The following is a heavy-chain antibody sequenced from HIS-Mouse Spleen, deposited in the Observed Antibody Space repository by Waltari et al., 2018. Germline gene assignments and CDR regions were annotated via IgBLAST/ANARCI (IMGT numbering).Heavy chain of an antibody. J-gene: IGHJ4*02. CDR1: GFSLSNARMG. CDR3: ARIRLTVVVAATRTFPYYFDY. Sequence: QVTLKESGPVLVKPTETLTLTCTVSGFSLSNARMGVSWIRQPPGKALEWLAHIFSNDEKSYSTSLKSRLTISKDTSKSQVVLTMTNMDPVDTATYYCARIRLTVVVAATRTFPYYFDYWGQGTLVTVSS. V-gene: IGHV2-26*01. CDR2: IFSNDEK. D-gene: IGHD2-15*01.